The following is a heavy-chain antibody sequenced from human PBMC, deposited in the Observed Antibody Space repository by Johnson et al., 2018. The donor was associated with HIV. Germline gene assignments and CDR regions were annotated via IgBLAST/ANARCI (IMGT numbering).Heavy chain of an antibody. Sequence: VQLVEPGGGLIQPGGSLRLSCAASAFTVSSTYMSWVRQAPGKGLEWVSAIYSGGSTYYADSVKGRFTISRDNSKNTLDLQMNSLRAEDTAVYYCARDSDISLGVAGAFDIWGQGTMVTVSA. CDR1: AFTVSSTY. CDR2: IYSGGST. CDR3: ARDSDISLGVAGAFDI. J-gene: IGHJ3*02. D-gene: IGHD3-9*01. V-gene: IGHV3-53*01.